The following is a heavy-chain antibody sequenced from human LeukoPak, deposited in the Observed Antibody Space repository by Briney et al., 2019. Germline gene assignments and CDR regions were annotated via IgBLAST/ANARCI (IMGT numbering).Heavy chain of an antibody. CDR3: AKGGGADFDY. D-gene: IGHD3-16*01. V-gene: IGHV3-23*01. CDR1: GFTFTSYA. Sequence: GGSLRLSCAASGFTFTSYAMSWVRQAPGKGLEWVSSINTRGDTTYYADSVKGRFTISRDNSDNTEHLQMNSLRADDTAVYYCAKGGGADFDYWGQGTLATVSS. J-gene: IGHJ4*02. CDR2: INTRGDTT.